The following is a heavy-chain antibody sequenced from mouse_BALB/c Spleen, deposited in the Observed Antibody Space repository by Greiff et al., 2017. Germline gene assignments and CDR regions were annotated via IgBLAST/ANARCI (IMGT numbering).Heavy chain of an antibody. J-gene: IGHJ2*01. CDR1: GFTFSSYA. D-gene: IGHD1-1*01. CDR2: ISSGGST. Sequence: EVQGVESGGGLVKPGGSLKLSCAASGFTFSSYAMSWVRQTPEKRLEWVASISSGGSTYYPDSVKGRFTISRDNARNILYLQMSSLRSEDTAMYYCARVTTGSRDYWGQGTTLTVSS. V-gene: IGHV5-6-5*01. CDR3: ARVTTGSRDY.